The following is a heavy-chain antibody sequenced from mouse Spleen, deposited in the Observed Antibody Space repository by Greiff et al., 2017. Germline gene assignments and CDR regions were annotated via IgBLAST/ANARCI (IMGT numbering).Heavy chain of an antibody. CDR1: GYTFTSYW. Sequence: VQLKQSGTVLARPGASVKMSCKTSGYTFTSYWMHWVKQRPGQGLEWIGAIYPGNSDTSYNQKFKGKAKLTAVTSASTAYMELSSLTNEDSAVYYCIEDYGYGGAYWGQGTLVTVSA. D-gene: IGHD1-2*01. J-gene: IGHJ3*01. CDR3: IEDYGYGGAY. V-gene: IGHV1-5*01. CDR2: IYPGNSDT.